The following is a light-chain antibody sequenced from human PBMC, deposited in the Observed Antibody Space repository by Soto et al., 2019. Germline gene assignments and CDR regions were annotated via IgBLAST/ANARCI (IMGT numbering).Light chain of an antibody. CDR1: SSDVGSYNY. Sequence: QSVLTQPPSASGSPGQSVTISCTGTSSDVGSYNYVSWYQQHPGKAPKLVISEVSKRPSGVPDRFSGSKSGNTASLTVSRLQAEDEADYYCISYAGSDFYVFGTGTKVTVL. CDR2: EVS. J-gene: IGLJ1*01. CDR3: ISYAGSDFYV. V-gene: IGLV2-8*01.